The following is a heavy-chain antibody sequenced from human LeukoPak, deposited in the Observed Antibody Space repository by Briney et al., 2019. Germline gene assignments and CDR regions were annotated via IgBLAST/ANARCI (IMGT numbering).Heavy chain of an antibody. CDR1: GGFFSGYY. Sequence: SETLSLTCAVYGGFFSGYYWSWIRQPPGKALEWIGEINHSGITNYNPSLKSRVTISVDTSKNQFSLKLSSVTAADTAVYYCARMAPYSSGWSQNMGHYYYYYGMDVWGQGTTVTVSS. V-gene: IGHV4-34*01. CDR3: ARMAPYSSGWSQNMGHYYYYYGMDV. J-gene: IGHJ6*02. CDR2: INHSGIT. D-gene: IGHD6-19*01.